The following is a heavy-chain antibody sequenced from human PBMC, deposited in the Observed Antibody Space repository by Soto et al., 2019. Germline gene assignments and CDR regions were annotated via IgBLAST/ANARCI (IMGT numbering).Heavy chain of an antibody. Sequence: GGSLRLSCAASGFTFNSYNMHWVRQAPGKGLEWVAVISYDGINQYHADSVKGRFTLSRDNSKNTLYLQMNSLRAEDTAVYYCSRTPGRKYREFDFWCPGTLVTLSS. CDR3: SRTPGRKYREFDF. CDR1: GFTFNSYN. CDR2: ISYDGINQ. J-gene: IGHJ4*02. D-gene: IGHD2-2*02. V-gene: IGHV3-30*04.